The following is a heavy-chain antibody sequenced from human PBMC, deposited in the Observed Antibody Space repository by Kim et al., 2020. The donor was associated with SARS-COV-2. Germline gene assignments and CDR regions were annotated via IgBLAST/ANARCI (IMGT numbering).Heavy chain of an antibody. Sequence: SETLSLTCTVSGAPISSYYWVWVRQPPGKGLEWMATFFRSGSTSSNPSLKSRVTISADTSNHQFSLRLTSVTAADTAVSYCASWDYSDNAGLVHWGQGTLVTVSS. V-gene: IGHV4-59*13. CDR1: GAPISSYY. CDR2: FFRSGST. CDR3: ASWDYSDNAGLVH. D-gene: IGHD4-4*01. J-gene: IGHJ4*02.